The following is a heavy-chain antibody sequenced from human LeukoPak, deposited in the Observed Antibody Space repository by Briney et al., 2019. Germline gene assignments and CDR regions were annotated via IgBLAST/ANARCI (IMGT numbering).Heavy chain of an antibody. CDR1: GFTFSSYE. D-gene: IGHD3-10*02. CDR2: ISGSGGSR. Sequence: GGSLRLSGAASGFTFSSYEMNWVRKAPGKGLEWVSGISGSGGSRFYTDSVKGRFTISRDNSKNTLYLQMNSLRAEDTAVYYCAELGITMIGGVWGKGTTVTISS. CDR3: AELGITMIGGV. V-gene: IGHV3-23*01. J-gene: IGHJ6*04.